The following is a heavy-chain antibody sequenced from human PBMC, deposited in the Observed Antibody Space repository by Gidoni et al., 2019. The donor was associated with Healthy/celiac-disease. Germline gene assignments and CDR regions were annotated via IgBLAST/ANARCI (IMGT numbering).Heavy chain of an antibody. CDR3: ARELGYCTNGVCSYGMDV. V-gene: IGHV3-30*04. Sequence: QLVETGGGVDQSGRARVLFCAAAGFIISSYAMHWVRQAPGKGLEWVAVISYDGSNKYYAASVKCRFTISRDNSKNTLYLQMNSLRAEDTAVYYCARELGYCTNGVCSYGMDVWGQGTTVTVSS. CDR2: ISYDGSNK. D-gene: IGHD2-8*01. CDR1: GFIISSYA. J-gene: IGHJ6*02.